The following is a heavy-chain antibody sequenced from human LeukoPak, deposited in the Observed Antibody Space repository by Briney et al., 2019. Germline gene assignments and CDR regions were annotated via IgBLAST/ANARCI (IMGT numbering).Heavy chain of an antibody. CDR1: GFTFSSYG. Sequence: AGGSLRLSCAASGFTFSSYGMHWVRQAPGKGLEWVAFIRYDGSNTYYADSVKGRFTISRDNSKNTLYLQMNSLRAEDTAVYYCAKCILTGYYKGYMDVWGKGTTVTISS. D-gene: IGHD3-9*01. V-gene: IGHV3-30*02. CDR3: AKCILTGYYKGYMDV. CDR2: IRYDGSNT. J-gene: IGHJ6*03.